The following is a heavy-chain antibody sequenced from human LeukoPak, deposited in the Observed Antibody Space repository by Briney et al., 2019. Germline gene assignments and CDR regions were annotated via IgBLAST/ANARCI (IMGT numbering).Heavy chain of an antibody. CDR1: GEYFSTYY. CDR3: AREYWDSNAFDI. J-gene: IGHJ3*02. D-gene: IGHD1-26*01. V-gene: IGHV4-34*01. Sequence: SETLSLTCAVYGEYFSTYYYSWIRQPPGKGLEWIGEINHSGSTNYNPSLKSRLTISVDMSKKQFFLRLSSVTAADTAVYYCAREYWDSNAFDIWAKGQWSPSLQ. CDR2: INHSGST.